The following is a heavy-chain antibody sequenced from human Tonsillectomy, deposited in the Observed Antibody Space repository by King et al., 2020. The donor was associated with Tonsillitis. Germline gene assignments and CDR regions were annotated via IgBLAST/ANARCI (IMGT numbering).Heavy chain of an antibody. V-gene: IGHV3-64D*06. Sequence: VQLVESGGGLVQPGGSLRLSCSASGFTLSSFAMHWVRQAPGKGLEYVSSINSNGGSTHYADSVKGRFTVSRDNSNNTVYLQMSSLRAEDTAVYHCAGGYEFWSGSSNWFDPWGQGTLVTVSS. CDR3: AGGYEFWSGSSNWFDP. CDR1: GFTLSSFA. CDR2: INSNGGST. J-gene: IGHJ5*02. D-gene: IGHD3-3*01.